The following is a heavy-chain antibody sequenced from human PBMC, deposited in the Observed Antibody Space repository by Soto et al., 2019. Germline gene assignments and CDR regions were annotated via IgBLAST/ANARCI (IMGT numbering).Heavy chain of an antibody. CDR2: IYYSGST. CDR1: GVSISRGGYY. D-gene: IGHD3-10*01. V-gene: IGHV4-31*03. CDR3: ASGRDYYGSGSPLNWFDP. J-gene: IGHJ5*02. Sequence: PSETLSLTCTFSGVSISRGGYYWSWIRQHPGKGLEWIGYIYYSGSTYYNPSLKSRVTISVDTSKNQFSLKLSSVTAADTAVYYCASGRDYYGSGSPLNWFDPWGQGTLVTVSS.